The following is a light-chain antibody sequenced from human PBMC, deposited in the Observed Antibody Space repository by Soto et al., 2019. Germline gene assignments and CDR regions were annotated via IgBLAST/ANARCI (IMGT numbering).Light chain of an antibody. V-gene: IGKV3-11*01. Sequence: EIVLTQSPATLSLSPGERATLSCRASQSVSSYLAWYQQKPGQAPRLLIYDASNRSTGIPARFSGSGSGTDFTLTNSSLVPEDFAVYYCQQRSNWPSLTVGGGTKVEIK. CDR1: QSVSSY. CDR2: DAS. J-gene: IGKJ4*01. CDR3: QQRSNWPSLT.